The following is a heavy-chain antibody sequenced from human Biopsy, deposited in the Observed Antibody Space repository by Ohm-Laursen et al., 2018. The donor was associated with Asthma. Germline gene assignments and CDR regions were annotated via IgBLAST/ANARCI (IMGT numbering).Heavy chain of an antibody. V-gene: IGHV1-69*13. D-gene: IGHD2-2*01. Sequence: ASVKVSCKSLGGTFNTYVIGWVRQAPGQGLEWMGGINSVFGTTTYPQKFQDRVTITADDSTSTVYMELSSLRSEDTAVYYCARKAGSCISRTCYSLDFWGRGTLVTVSS. CDR2: INSVFGTT. J-gene: IGHJ4*02. CDR3: ARKAGSCISRTCYSLDF. CDR1: GGTFNTYV.